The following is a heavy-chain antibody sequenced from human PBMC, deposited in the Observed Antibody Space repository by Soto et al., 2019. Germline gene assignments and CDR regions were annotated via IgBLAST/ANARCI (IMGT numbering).Heavy chain of an antibody. CDR3: ARERGYSSSWTGSYWYFDL. V-gene: IGHV3-53*02. J-gene: IGHJ2*01. CDR2: IYSGGST. D-gene: IGHD6-13*01. CDR1: GFTVSSNY. Sequence: VQQVETGGGLIQPGGSLRLSCAASGFTVSSNYMSWVRQAPGKGLEWVSVIYSGGSTYYADSVKGRFTISRDNSKNTLYLQMNSLRAEDTAVYYCARERGYSSSWTGSYWYFDLWGRGTLVTVSS.